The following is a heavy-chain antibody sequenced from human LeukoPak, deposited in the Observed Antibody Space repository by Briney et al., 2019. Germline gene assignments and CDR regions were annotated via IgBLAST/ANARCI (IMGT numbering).Heavy chain of an antibody. Sequence: GGSLRLSCAASGFIFKNYAMAWVRQPPGKGLEWVSVSSGSGTHTYYAASVKGRFTISRDNSNNTLYLQMNSLRAEDTAVYYCAKTGNPATGDYWGQGTLVTVSS. V-gene: IGHV3-23*01. J-gene: IGHJ4*02. CDR3: AKTGNPATGDY. CDR2: SSGSGTHT. CDR1: GFIFKNYA. D-gene: IGHD1-1*01.